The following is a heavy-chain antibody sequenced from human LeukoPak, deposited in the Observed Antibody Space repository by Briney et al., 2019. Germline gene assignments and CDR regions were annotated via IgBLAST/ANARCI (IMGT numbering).Heavy chain of an antibody. J-gene: IGHJ6*03. V-gene: IGHV4-59*01. CDR3: ATAMIRGYYYYMDV. D-gene: IGHD3-10*01. CDR1: GGSISSYF. CDR2: ICYSGST. Sequence: SETLSLTCTVSGGSISSYFWSWIRQPPGKGLEWIGYICYSGSTNYNPSLKSRVTTSVDTSKNQFSLKLSSVTAADTAVYYCATAMIRGYYYYMDVWGKGTTVTVSS.